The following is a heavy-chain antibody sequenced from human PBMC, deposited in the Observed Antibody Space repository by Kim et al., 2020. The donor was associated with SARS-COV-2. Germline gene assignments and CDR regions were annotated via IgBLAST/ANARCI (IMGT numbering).Heavy chain of an antibody. V-gene: IGHV4-34*01. J-gene: IGHJ6*02. CDR1: GGSFSGYY. CDR3: ARGNMVRGVSRLVYGMDV. CDR2: INHSGST. Sequence: SETLSLTCAVYGGSFSGYYWSWIRQPPGKGLEWIGEINHSGSTNYNPSLKSRVTISVDTSKNQFSLKLSSVTAADTAVYYCARGNMVRGVSRLVYGMDVWGQGTTVTVSS. D-gene: IGHD3-10*01.